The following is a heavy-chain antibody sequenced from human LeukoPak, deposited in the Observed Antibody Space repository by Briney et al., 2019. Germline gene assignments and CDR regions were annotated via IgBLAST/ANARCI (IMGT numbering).Heavy chain of an antibody. J-gene: IGHJ4*02. V-gene: IGHV3-30*02. Sequence: GGSLRLSCAASGFTFSSYGMHWVRQAPGKGLEWVAFIRYDGSNKYYADSVKGRFTISRDNSKNTLYLQMNSLRAEDTAVYYCARVTHYGEGGFDYWGQGTLVTVSS. CDR2: IRYDGSNK. CDR1: GFTFSSYG. D-gene: IGHD4-17*01. CDR3: ARVTHYGEGGFDY.